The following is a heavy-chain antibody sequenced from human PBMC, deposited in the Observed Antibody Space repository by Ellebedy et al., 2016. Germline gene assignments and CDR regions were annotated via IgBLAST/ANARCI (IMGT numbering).Heavy chain of an antibody. CDR3: VTRHNGAFDF. D-gene: IGHD2-8*01. CDR1: GFSVSSND. V-gene: IGHV3-21*01. CDR2: ISSSSSYI. Sequence: GGSLRLSXVVSGFSVSSNDMNWVRQAPGKGLEWVSSISSSSSYIYYADSVKGRFTISRDNAKNSLYLQMNSLRAEDTAVYYCVTRHNGAFDFWGQGKMVTVSS. J-gene: IGHJ3*01.